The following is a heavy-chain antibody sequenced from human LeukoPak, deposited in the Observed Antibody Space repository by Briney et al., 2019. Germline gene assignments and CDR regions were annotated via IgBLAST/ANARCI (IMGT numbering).Heavy chain of an antibody. CDR2: INPNSGGT. J-gene: IGHJ6*03. D-gene: IGHD6-13*01. CDR1: GYTFTGYY. V-gene: IGHV1-2*02. Sequence: ASVKVSCKASGYTFTGYYMHWVRQAPGQGLEWMGWINPNSGGTNYARKFQGRVTMTRDTSISTAYMELSRLRSDDTAVYYCARFGYSSSWDPTAYYYMDVWGKGTTVTVSS. CDR3: ARFGYSSSWDPTAYYYMDV.